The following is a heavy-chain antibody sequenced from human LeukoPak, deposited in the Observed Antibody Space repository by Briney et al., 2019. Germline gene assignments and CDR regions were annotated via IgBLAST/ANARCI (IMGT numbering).Heavy chain of an antibody. J-gene: IGHJ5*02. V-gene: IGHV3-30-3*01. CDR3: ARDGGYSSSSSWFDP. CDR1: GFTFSSYA. CDR2: ISYDGSNK. D-gene: IGHD6-6*01. Sequence: GGSLRLSCAASGFTFSSYAMHWVRQAPGKGLEWVAVISYDGSNKYYADSVKGRLTISRDNSKNTLYLQMNSLRAEDTAVYYCARDGGYSSSSSWFDPWGQGTLVTVSS.